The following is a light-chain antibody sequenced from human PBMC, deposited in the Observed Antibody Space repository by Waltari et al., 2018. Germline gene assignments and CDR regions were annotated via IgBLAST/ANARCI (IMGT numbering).Light chain of an antibody. CDR3: QQCNSYLLT. V-gene: IGKV1-5*03. CDR2: EAA. CDR1: QSICSS. Sequence: DIQMTQSPSTLSASVGDRVTITCRASQSICSSLAWYQQKPGKAPKVVNYEAASVESGVPSRFSGSGSGTEFTLTISSLQPDDFATYYCQQCNSYLLTFGGGTKVEIK. J-gene: IGKJ4*01.